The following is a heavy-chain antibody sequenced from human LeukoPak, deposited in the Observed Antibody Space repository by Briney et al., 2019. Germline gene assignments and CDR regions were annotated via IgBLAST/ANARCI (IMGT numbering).Heavy chain of an antibody. V-gene: IGHV3-23*01. CDR1: GLTFSSYA. J-gene: IGHJ4*02. CDR2: ISGSGGST. D-gene: IGHD2-2*01. CDR3: AKDLAPTGHCSSTSCYDVLDY. Sequence: GGSLRLSCAASGLTFSSYAMSWVRQAPGKGLEWVSTISGSGGSTYYADSVKGRFTISRDNSKNTLYLQMNSLTAEDTAVYYCAKDLAPTGHCSSTSCYDVLDYWGQGTLVTVSS.